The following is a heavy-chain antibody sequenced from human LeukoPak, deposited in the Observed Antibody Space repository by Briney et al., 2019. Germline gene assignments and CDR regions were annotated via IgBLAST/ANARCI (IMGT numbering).Heavy chain of an antibody. CDR3: AKDLHGGASYFAL. Sequence: GGSLRLSCAASGFTFSSYGMHWVRQAPGKGLEWVAFIRYDGSNKYYADSVKGRFTISRDNSKNTLYLQMNSLRAEDTAVYYCAKDLHGGASYFALWRRGTLVTVSS. D-gene: IGHD2-21*01. J-gene: IGHJ2*01. CDR1: GFTFSSYG. CDR2: IRYDGSNK. V-gene: IGHV3-30*02.